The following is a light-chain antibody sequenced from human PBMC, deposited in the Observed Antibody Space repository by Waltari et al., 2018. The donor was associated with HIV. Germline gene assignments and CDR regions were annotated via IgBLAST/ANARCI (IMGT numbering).Light chain of an antibody. CDR2: GAT. CDR1: QSVSMF. J-gene: IGKJ3*01. CDR3: QQTYTTPLT. V-gene: IGKV1-39*01. Sequence: DIQMTQSPSSLSASVGDKVAITCRASQSVSMFLNWYQQRPGKAPNLLIYGATTLHPGVPSRFSGRRSGADFTLTISNLQPEDFAIYYCQQTYTTPLTFGPGTKLDV.